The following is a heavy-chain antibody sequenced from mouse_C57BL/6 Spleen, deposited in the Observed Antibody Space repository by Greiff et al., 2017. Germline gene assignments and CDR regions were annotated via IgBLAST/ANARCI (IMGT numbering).Heavy chain of an antibody. CDR1: GYAFSSYW. V-gene: IGHV1-80*01. CDR3: ARSYYGSSPFFAY. D-gene: IGHD1-1*01. J-gene: IGHJ3*01. CDR2: IYPGDGDT. Sequence: VQLQQSGAELVKPGASVKISCKASGYAFSSYWMNWVKQRPGKGLEWIGQIYPGDGDTNYNGKFKGKATLTADKSSSTAYMQLSSLTSEDSAVYFCARSYYGSSPFFAYWGQGTLVTVSA.